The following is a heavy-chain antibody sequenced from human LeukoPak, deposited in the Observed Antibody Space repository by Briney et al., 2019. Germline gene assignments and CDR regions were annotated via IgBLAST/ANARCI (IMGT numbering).Heavy chain of an antibody. J-gene: IGHJ4*02. V-gene: IGHV3-74*01. CDR1: GFTFSSYW. CDR2: INTDGSST. D-gene: IGHD1-26*01. Sequence: GGSLRLSCAASGFTFSSYWMHWVRQAPGKGLVWVSRINTDGSSTSYADSVKGRFTISRDNAKDTVYLQMHSLRAEDTAVYYCARGRGSRWEILRFEGYFEYWGQGTLVTVSS. CDR3: ARGRGSRWEILRFEGYFEY.